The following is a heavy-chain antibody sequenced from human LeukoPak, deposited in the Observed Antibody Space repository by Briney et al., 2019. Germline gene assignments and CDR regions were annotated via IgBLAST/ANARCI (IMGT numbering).Heavy chain of an antibody. V-gene: IGHV3-23*01. CDR1: GFTFSSYG. Sequence: GGSLRLSCAASGFTFSSYGMHWVRQAPGKGLEWVSTISGGGGSTYYADSVKGRFTISRDNSKNTLYLQVDSLRAEDTAVYYCAKGGKWDVTPFDYWGQGTLVTVSS. J-gene: IGHJ4*02. CDR3: AKGGKWDVTPFDY. CDR2: ISGGGGST. D-gene: IGHD1-26*01.